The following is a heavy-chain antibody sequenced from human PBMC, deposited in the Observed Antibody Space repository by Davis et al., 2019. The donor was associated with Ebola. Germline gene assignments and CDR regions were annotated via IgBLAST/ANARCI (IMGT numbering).Heavy chain of an antibody. CDR3: ARKLLGYYYYSMDV. CDR2: ISSSSSSI. D-gene: IGHD3-10*01. V-gene: IGHV3-21*04. Sequence: GGSLRLSCAASGFTFSSYSMNWVRQAPGKGLEWVSSISSSSSSIYYADSVKGRFTISRDNAKKSLYLQRNSLRAEDTAVYYCARKLLGYYYYSMDVWGQGTTVTVSS. J-gene: IGHJ6*02. CDR1: GFTFSSYS.